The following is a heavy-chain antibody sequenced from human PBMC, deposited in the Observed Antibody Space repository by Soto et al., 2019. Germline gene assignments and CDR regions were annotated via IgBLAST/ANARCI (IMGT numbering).Heavy chain of an antibody. CDR3: ARVGVDTAMVDY. J-gene: IGHJ4*02. V-gene: IGHV4-31*03. Sequence: QVQLQESGPGLVKPSQTLSLTCTVSGGSISSGGYYWSWIRQHPGKGLEWIGYIYYSGSTYYHPSLKSRVTISGDTSKNQFSLKLSAVTAADTAVYYCARVGVDTAMVDYWGQGTLVTVSS. D-gene: IGHD5-18*01. CDR1: GGSISSGGYY. CDR2: IYYSGST.